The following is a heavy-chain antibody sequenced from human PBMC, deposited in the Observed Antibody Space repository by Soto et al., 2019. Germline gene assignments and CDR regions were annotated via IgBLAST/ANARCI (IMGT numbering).Heavy chain of an antibody. J-gene: IGHJ4*02. CDR1: GFIFSEST. Sequence: PGGSLRLSCSASGFIFSESTIYWVRQVPGKGLEAISAVSTSGRSTYYADSVKDRFTISRDNSKNTLFLQMGSLRPEDTAIYYCVKQALRLDGVAFDYWGQGPQGTVSS. CDR3: VKQALRLDGVAFDY. CDR2: VSTSGRST. V-gene: IGHV3-64D*06. D-gene: IGHD3-16*01.